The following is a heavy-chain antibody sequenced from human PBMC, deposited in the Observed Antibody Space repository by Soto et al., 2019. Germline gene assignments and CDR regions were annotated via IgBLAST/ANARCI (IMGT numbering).Heavy chain of an antibody. CDR1: GFTFSSYA. CDR3: ARELRVLIWFGELFY. J-gene: IGHJ4*02. CDR2: ISYDGSNK. D-gene: IGHD3-10*01. Sequence: GGSLRLSCAASGFTFSSYAMHWVRQAPGKGLEWVAVISYDGSNKYYADSVKGRFTISRDNSKNTLYLQMNSLRAEDTAVYYCARELRVLIWFGELFYWGQGTLVTVSS. V-gene: IGHV3-30-3*01.